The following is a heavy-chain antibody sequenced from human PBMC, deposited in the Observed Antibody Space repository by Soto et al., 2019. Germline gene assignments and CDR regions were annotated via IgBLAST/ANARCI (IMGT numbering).Heavy chain of an antibody. D-gene: IGHD3-22*01. CDR1: GGTFSSYA. CDR2: IIPIFGTA. V-gene: IGHV1-69*12. Sequence: QVQLVQSGAEVKKPGSSVKVSCKASGGTFSSYAISWVRQAPGQGLEWMGGIIPIFGTANYAQKFQGRVTLTADESTRPAYMELSILRSEDTAVYYCARRQLYSGASSGYPHDAFDIWGQGTMVTVSS. J-gene: IGHJ3*02. CDR3: ARRQLYSGASSGYPHDAFDI.